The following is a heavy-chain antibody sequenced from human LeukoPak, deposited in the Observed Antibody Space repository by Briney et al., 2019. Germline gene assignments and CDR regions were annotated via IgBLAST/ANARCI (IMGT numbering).Heavy chain of an antibody. J-gene: IGHJ5*02. Sequence: GGSLRLSCAASGFTFSDYYMSWIRQAPGKGLEWVSYISSSGSTIYYADSVKGRFTISRDNAKNSLYLQMNSLRAEDTAVYYCAGDSYGDYPKGWFDPWGQGTLVTVSS. CDR2: ISSSGSTI. CDR3: AGDSYGDYPKGWFDP. D-gene: IGHD4-17*01. CDR1: GFTFSDYY. V-gene: IGHV3-11*04.